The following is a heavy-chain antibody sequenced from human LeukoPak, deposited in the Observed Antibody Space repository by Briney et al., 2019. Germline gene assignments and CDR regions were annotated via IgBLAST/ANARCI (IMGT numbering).Heavy chain of an antibody. Sequence: GGSLRLSCAASGFSFDDYGMSWVLQAPGKGLEWVSGINWNGGSTGYADSVKGRFTISRDNAKNSLYLQMNSLRAEDTALYYCARVGLCDASSGHATEGYYFDYSGQGTLVTVSS. CDR3: ARVGLCDASSGHATEGYYFDY. D-gene: IGHD3-22*01. J-gene: IGHJ4*02. CDR2: INWNGGST. V-gene: IGHV3-20*04. CDR1: GFSFDDYG.